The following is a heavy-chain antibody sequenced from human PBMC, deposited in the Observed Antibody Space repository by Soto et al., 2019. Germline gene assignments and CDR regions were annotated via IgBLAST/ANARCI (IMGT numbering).Heavy chain of an antibody. Sequence: ASLQVSCKASGYTFTTYYIHWVRQAPGQGLEWMGIINPNSGYTNNTQKFQGRVTMTRDTSTSTVYMDLSSLRSEDTAVYYCARTPGGEFDYWGQGTLVTVSS. CDR2: INPNSGYT. V-gene: IGHV1-46*01. J-gene: IGHJ4*02. CDR1: GYTFTTYY. CDR3: ARTPGGEFDY. D-gene: IGHD3-10*01.